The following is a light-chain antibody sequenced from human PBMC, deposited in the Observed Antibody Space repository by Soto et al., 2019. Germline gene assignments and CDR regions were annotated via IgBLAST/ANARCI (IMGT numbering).Light chain of an antibody. V-gene: IGKV3-20*01. CDR2: DAS. Sequence: EIVLTQSPGTLSLSPGERATLSCRASQSVRSSHLAWYQQMPGQAPRLLIYDASSRATGIPDRFSGSGSGTDFTLTISRLEPEDFAVYYCQQYGTSPPISFGPGTKVDIK. CDR3: QQYGTSPPIS. CDR1: QSVRSSH. J-gene: IGKJ3*01.